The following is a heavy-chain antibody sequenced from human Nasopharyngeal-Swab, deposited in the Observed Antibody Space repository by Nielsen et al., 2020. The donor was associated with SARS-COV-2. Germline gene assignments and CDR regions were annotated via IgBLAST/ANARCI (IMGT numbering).Heavy chain of an antibody. D-gene: IGHD2-15*01. CDR3: TTDFGRSVVMVAATRGGDY. J-gene: IGHJ4*02. CDR2: IKSKTDGGTT. Sequence: VCQAPGKGLEWVGRIKSKTDGGTTDYAAPVKGRFTTSRDDSKNTLYLQMNSLKTEGTAVYYCTTDFGRSVVMVAATRGGDYWGQGTLVTVSS. V-gene: IGHV3-15*01.